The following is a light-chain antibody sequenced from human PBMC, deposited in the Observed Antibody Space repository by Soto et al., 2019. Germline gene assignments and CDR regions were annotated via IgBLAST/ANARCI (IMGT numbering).Light chain of an antibody. J-gene: IGKJ1*01. CDR1: QSISSW. CDR2: KTS. Sequence: DIQLTQFPSTLSASVGDRVTITCRASQSISSWLAWYQQKPGKAPNLLIYKTSNLESGVPSRFSGSGSGTEFTLPISSLQPDDFAAYYCQYYNDYCWTFGQGTKVEIK. CDR3: QYYNDYCWT. V-gene: IGKV1-5*03.